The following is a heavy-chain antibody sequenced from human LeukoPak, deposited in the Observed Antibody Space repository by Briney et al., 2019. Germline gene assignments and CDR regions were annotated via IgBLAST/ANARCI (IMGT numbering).Heavy chain of an antibody. Sequence: GASVKVSCKASGYTFTSHGITWVRQAPGQGLEWMGWISVYNGNTNYAQKVQARVTMTTDTSTSTAYMELRSLRSDDTAVYYCARGYRSSSRGNWFDPWGQGTLVTVSS. CDR3: ARGYRSSSRGNWFDP. V-gene: IGHV1-18*01. CDR1: GYTFTSHG. D-gene: IGHD6-13*01. J-gene: IGHJ5*02. CDR2: ISVYNGNT.